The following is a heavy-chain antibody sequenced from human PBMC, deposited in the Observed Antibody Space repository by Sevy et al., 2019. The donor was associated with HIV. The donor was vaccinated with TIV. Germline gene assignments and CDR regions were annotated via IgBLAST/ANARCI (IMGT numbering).Heavy chain of an antibody. CDR3: TREGCTQPHDY. CDR1: GFTFAKYS. Sequence: GGSLRLSCAASGFTFAKYSMSWVRQAPGKGLEWVSTFSFGCGRINYADSVKDRFTISRDDSKNTLFLQMNSLRAKDTATYFCTREGCTQPHDYWGQGTLVTVSS. J-gene: IGHJ4*02. D-gene: IGHD2-8*01. V-gene: IGHV3-23*01. CDR2: FSFGCGRI.